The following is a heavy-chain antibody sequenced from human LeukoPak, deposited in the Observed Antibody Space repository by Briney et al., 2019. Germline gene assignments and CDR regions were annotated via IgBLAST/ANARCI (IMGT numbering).Heavy chain of an antibody. V-gene: IGHV4-34*01. CDR1: GGSFSGYY. J-gene: IGHJ4*02. CDR2: INHSGST. Sequence: SETLSLTCAVYGGSFSGYYWSWIRQPPGKGLEWIGEINHSGSTNYNPSLKSRVTISVDMPKNQFSLKPSSVTAADTAVYYCASPIVSGSEYWGQGTLVTVSS. CDR3: ASPIVSGSEY. D-gene: IGHD2-15*01.